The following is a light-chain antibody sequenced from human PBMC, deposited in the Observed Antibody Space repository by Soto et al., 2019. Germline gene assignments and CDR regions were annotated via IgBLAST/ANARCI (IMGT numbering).Light chain of an antibody. J-gene: IGKJ4*01. Sequence: EIVLTQSPGTLSLSLGERATLSCRASQSVDSNYLAWYQQQPGQAPRLLIFGASNRATGIPDRFSGSGSGTDFTLTISRLEPEDFAVYYWQQYGPSLTFGGGTKVEIK. CDR2: GAS. CDR1: QSVDSNY. V-gene: IGKV3-20*01. CDR3: QQYGPSLT.